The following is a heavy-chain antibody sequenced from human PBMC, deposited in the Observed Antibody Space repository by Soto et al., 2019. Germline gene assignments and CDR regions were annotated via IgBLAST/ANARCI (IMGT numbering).Heavy chain of an antibody. D-gene: IGHD3-22*01. Sequence: GESLKISCKGSGYSFAGYWITWVRQKPGKGLEWMGRIDPSDSQTYYSPSFRGHVTISVTKSITTVFLQWSSLRASDTAMYYCARQIYDSDNGPNFQYYFDSWGQGTPVTVSA. J-gene: IGHJ4*02. CDR2: IDPSDSQT. CDR1: GYSFAGYW. V-gene: IGHV5-10-1*01. CDR3: ARQIYDSDNGPNFQYYFDS.